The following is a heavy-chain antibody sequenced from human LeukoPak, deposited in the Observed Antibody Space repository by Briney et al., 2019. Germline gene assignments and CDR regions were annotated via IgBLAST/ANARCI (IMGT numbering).Heavy chain of an antibody. J-gene: IGHJ4*02. Sequence: NSSETLSLTCAVYGGSFSGYYWSWIRQPPGKGLEWIGEINHSGSTNYNPSLKSRVTISVDTSKNQFSLNLSSVTAADTAVYYCARWTTMVRGFDYWGQGTLVTVSS. CDR3: ARWTTMVRGFDY. D-gene: IGHD3-10*01. CDR2: INHSGST. CDR1: GGSFSGYY. V-gene: IGHV4-34*01.